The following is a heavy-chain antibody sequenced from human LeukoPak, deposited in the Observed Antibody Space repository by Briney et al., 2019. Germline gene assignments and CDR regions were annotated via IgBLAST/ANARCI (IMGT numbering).Heavy chain of an antibody. J-gene: IGHJ6*02. Sequence: SETLSLTCTVSGGSISSYYWSWIRQPPGKGLEWIGYIYYSESTNYNPSLKSRVTISVDTSKNQFSLKLSSVTAADTAVYYCARARGYSYGYNYYYYYGMDVWGQGTTVTVSS. CDR2: IYYSEST. CDR1: GGSISSYY. CDR3: ARARGYSYGYNYYYYYGMDV. V-gene: IGHV4-59*01. D-gene: IGHD5-18*01.